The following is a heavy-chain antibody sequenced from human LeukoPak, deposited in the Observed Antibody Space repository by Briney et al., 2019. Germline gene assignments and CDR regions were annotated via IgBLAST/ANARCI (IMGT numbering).Heavy chain of an antibody. CDR3: ARDGIAAAGYNYYYYYMDV. V-gene: IGHV3-7*01. CDR1: GFTFSSYW. Sequence: PGGSLRLSCAASGFTFSSYWMSWVRQAPGKGLEWVANIKQDGSEKYYVDSVKGRFTISRDNAKNSLCLQMNSLRAEDTAVYYCARDGIAAAGYNYYYYYMDVWGKGTTVTVSS. CDR2: IKQDGSEK. J-gene: IGHJ6*03. D-gene: IGHD6-13*01.